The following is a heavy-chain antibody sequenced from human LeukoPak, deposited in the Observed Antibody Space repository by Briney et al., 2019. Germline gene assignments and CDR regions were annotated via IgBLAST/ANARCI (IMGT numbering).Heavy chain of an antibody. V-gene: IGHV1-18*01. D-gene: IGHD2-2*01. J-gene: IGHJ6*03. CDR1: GYTFTSYG. Sequence: ASVKVSCKASGYTFTSYGISWVRQAPGQGLEWMGWISAYNGNTNYAQKLQGRVTMTTDTSTSTAYMELRSLRSDDTAVYYCARLQLLQAYYYYYMDVWGKGTTVTVSS. CDR2: ISAYNGNT. CDR3: ARLQLLQAYYYYYMDV.